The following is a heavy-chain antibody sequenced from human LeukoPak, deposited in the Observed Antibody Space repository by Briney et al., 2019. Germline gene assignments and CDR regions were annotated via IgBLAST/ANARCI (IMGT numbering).Heavy chain of an antibody. CDR3: ARQAAANSIDY. V-gene: IGHV4-59*08. J-gene: IGHJ4*02. CDR1: GGSISNYY. D-gene: IGHD2-2*01. CDR2: INYNGSN. Sequence: SETLSLTCTVSGGSISNYYWSWIRQPPGKGLEWIGYINYNGSNTYNPSLNCRATISVDTSQNQFSLKLTTATAADTAVDYCARQAAANSIDYWGQGTVVTVSS.